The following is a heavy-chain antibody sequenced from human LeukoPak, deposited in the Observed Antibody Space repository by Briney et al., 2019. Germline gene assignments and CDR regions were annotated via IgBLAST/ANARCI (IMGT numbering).Heavy chain of an antibody. J-gene: IGHJ4*02. CDR3: ARGTYYNSGSYYNRRDYFDY. Sequence: PGGSLRLSCAASGFSFSTYAMSWVRQAPGKGLEWVSYISGSSNAIYYADSMKGRFTISRDNGKNSLYLQMNSLRDEDTAVYYCARGTYYNSGSYYNRRDYFDYWGQGTLVTVSS. CDR2: ISGSSNAI. D-gene: IGHD3-10*01. CDR1: GFSFSTYA. V-gene: IGHV3-48*02.